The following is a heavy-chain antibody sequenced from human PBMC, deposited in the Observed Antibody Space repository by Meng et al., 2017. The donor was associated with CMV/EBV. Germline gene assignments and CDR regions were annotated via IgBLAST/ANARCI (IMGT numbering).Heavy chain of an antibody. CDR2: ISGYNGQT. CDR1: GYTFSSYG. D-gene: IGHD2-21*02. J-gene: IGHJ4*02. CDR3: ARAPIFSGGDCSH. Sequence: VQVVESGAEVKKPGASVKVSCKASGYTFSSYGISWVRQAPGQGLEWMGWISGYNGQTKYAQKFQGRVTMTTDTPTSTAYMELRSLRSDDTAVYYCARAPIFSGGDCSHWGQGTLVTVSS. V-gene: IGHV1-18*01.